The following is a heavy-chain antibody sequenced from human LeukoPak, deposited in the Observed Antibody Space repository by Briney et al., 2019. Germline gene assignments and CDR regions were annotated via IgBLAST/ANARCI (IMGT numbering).Heavy chain of an antibody. CDR1: GGSISSGDYY. CDR2: IYYSGST. V-gene: IGHV4-30-4*01. J-gene: IGHJ6*02. Sequence: SQTLSLTCTVSGGSISSGDYYWSWIRQPPGKGLEWIGYIYYSGSTYYNPSLKSRVTISVDTSKNQFSLKLSSVTAADTAVYYCARDRDVAAAGTSTMDVWGQGTTVTVSS. D-gene: IGHD6-13*01. CDR3: ARDRDVAAAGTSTMDV.